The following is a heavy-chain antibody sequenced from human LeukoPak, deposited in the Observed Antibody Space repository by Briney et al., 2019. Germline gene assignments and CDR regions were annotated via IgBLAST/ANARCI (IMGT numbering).Heavy chain of an antibody. CDR3: ARARGRTSEPYYFDY. Sequence: GGSLRLSCVASGFTFNFYWMHWVRQAPGKGLVWLSRINCDGYSITYADSVKGRFSISRDNAKNTLYLQMNSLRAEDTAMYYCARARGRTSEPYYFDYWGQGVLVTVSS. CDR1: GFTFNFYW. D-gene: IGHD3-10*01. CDR2: INCDGYSI. J-gene: IGHJ4*02. V-gene: IGHV3-74*01.